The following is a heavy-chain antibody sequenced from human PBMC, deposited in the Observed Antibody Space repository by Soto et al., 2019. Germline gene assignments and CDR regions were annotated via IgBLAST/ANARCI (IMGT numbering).Heavy chain of an antibody. D-gene: IGHD4-17*01. V-gene: IGHV3-48*01. CDR2: ISGSSSTI. CDR1: GFTFSSYS. J-gene: IGHJ5*02. Sequence: EVQLVESGGGLVQPGGSLRLSCAASGFTFSSYSMNWVRQAPGKGLEWVSYISGSSSTIYYADSVKGRFTISRDNAKNSLYLQMNSLRAEDTAVYYCAREFYGDYGNWFDPWGQGTLVTVSS. CDR3: AREFYGDYGNWFDP.